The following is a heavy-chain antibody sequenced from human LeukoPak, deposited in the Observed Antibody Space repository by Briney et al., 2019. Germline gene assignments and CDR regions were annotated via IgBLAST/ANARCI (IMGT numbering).Heavy chain of an antibody. CDR1: GFTFSSYS. D-gene: IGHD4-17*01. CDR3: ASDGGDEPNKNLHY. CDR2: ISSRSSHI. V-gene: IGHV3-21*01. J-gene: IGHJ4*02. Sequence: PGGSLRLSCAASGFTFSSYSMNCVRQAPGKGLEWVSSISSRSSHIYYADSVKVRFTISRDNAKNSLFLQMNSLRADDTAVYYCASDGGDEPNKNLHYWGQGTLVTVSS.